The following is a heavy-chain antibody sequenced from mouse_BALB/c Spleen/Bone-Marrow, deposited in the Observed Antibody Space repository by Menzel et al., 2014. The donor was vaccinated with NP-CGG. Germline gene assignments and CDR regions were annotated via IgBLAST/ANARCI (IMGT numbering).Heavy chain of an antibody. V-gene: IGHV1-14*01. CDR1: GYTFTSYV. CDR2: INPYNDGT. CDR3: ARGGYGNVYYAMDY. D-gene: IGHD2-10*02. Sequence: EVQLQQSGPELVKPGASVKMSCKASGYTFTSYVMHWVKQKPGQGLEWIGYINPYNDGTKYNEKFKGKATLTSDKSSSTAYMELSSLTAEDSAVYYCARGGYGNVYYAMDYWGQGTSVTVSS. J-gene: IGHJ4*01.